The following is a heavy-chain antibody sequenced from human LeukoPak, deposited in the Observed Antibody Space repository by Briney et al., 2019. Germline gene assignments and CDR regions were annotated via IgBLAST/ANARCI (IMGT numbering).Heavy chain of an antibody. V-gene: IGHV4-4*02. J-gene: IGHJ5*02. D-gene: IGHD6-13*01. CDR2: IYHSGST. Sequence: SETLSLTCTVSGGSISSSNWWSWVRQPPGKGLEWIGEIYHSGSTNYNPSLKSRVTISVDKSKNQFSLKLSSVTAADTAVYYCARDGSGSSWSVSWFDPWGQGTLVTVSS. CDR1: GGSISSSNW. CDR3: ARDGSGSSWSVSWFDP.